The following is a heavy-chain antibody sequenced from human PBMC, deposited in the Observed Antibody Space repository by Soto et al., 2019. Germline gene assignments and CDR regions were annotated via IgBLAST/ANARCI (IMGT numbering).Heavy chain of an antibody. J-gene: IGHJ4*02. Sequence: GASVKVSCKASGYTFTGYYMHWVRQAPGQGLEWMGWINPNSGGTNYAQKFQGRVTMTRDTSISTAYMELSRLRSDDTAVYYCARDLPYYYDSSGPDLFDYWGQGTLVTVSS. D-gene: IGHD3-22*01. CDR1: GYTFTGYY. CDR3: ARDLPYYYDSSGPDLFDY. V-gene: IGHV1-2*02. CDR2: INPNSGGT.